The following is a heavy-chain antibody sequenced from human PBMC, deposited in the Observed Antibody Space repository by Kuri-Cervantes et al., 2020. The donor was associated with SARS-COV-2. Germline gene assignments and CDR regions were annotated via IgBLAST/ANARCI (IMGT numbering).Heavy chain of an antibody. D-gene: IGHD2-15*01. J-gene: IGHJ4*02. Sequence: SETLSLTCTVSGGPVRTGTYYWSWIRQPPGKGLEWIGYVHYSGRTNYNPSLKSRVTISVDTSKNQFSLKLSSVTAADTAVYYCASEGYCSGGSCYSLDVWGQGTLVTVSS. V-gene: IGHV4-61*01. CDR3: ASEGYCSGGSCYSLDV. CDR1: GGPVRTGTYY. CDR2: VHYSGRT.